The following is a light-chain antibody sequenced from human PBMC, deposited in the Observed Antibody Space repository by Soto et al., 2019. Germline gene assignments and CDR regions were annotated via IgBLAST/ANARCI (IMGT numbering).Light chain of an antibody. CDR3: CSYTSSSTPVV. V-gene: IGLV2-14*03. CDR2: DVS. Sequence: QSALTQPASVPGSPGQSITISCTGTSSDVGGYNYVSWYQQHPGKAPKLMIYDVSNRPSGVSNRFSGSKSGNTASLTISGLQAEDEADYYCCSYTSSSTPVVFGGGTKLTVL. J-gene: IGLJ2*01. CDR1: SSDVGGYNY.